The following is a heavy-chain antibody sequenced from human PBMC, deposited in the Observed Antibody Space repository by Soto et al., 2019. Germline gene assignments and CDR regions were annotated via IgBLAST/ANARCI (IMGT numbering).Heavy chain of an antibody. CDR1: GFTFTNFC. CDR3: ARSYGTGFLSGY. J-gene: IGHJ4*02. CDR2: IKQDGSET. V-gene: IGHV3-7*01. Sequence: EVHLVESGGGLVRPGESLRLSCAASGFTFTNFCMSWLRQAPGKGLEWVANIKQDGSETRYVDSVKGRFTISRDNAKNSLFLQMNSLRAEDTAIYYCARSYGTGFLSGYWGQGTLVTVST. D-gene: IGHD3-10*01.